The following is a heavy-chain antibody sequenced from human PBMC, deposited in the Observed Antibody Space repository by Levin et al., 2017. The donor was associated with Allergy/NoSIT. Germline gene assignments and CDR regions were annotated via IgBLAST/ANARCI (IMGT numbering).Heavy chain of an antibody. CDR1: GFTFSDVW. V-gene: IGHV3-15*01. Sequence: GGSLRLSCAASGFTFSDVWMTWFRQTPGKGLEWVGRIKRSADGGTTDYAAPVKGRFSISRDDPRSMVFLQMNSLKTDDTAVYYCSTGDLSESFHAFDIWGQGTVVTVSS. CDR2: IKRSADGGTT. CDR3: STGDLSESFHAFDI. J-gene: IGHJ3*02. D-gene: IGHD1-26*01.